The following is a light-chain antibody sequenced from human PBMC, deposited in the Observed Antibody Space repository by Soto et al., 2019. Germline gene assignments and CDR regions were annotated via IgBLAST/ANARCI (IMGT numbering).Light chain of an antibody. CDR1: QSVATS. CDR2: GAS. Sequence: SPAAVSGIQEERGTLSSRASQSVATSLAWYQQRPGQAPRRLIYGASKWAIGLPARFSGSGSGTEFTLTITRLQSEDFALYYCKLSAKLPQRFGEGTKVDIK. J-gene: IGKJ1*01. V-gene: IGKV3-15*01. CDR3: KLSAKLPQR.